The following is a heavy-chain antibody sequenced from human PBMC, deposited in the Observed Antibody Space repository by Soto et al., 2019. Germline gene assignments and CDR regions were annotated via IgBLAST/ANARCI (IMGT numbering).Heavy chain of an antibody. V-gene: IGHV1-58*02. D-gene: IGHD2-15*01. CDR3: ASDLSCSGGSCYSWSTFDV. CDR1: GFTFTSSA. Sequence: QMQLVQSGPELKKPGTSVKVSCRASGFTFTSSAMKWVRQARGQRLEWIGWILVGSGNANYAQKFQERLSITRDMSTSTAYMELSNLRSEGAAVYFCASDLSCSGGSCYSWSTFDVWGQGTMVTVSS. J-gene: IGHJ3*01. CDR2: ILVGSGNA.